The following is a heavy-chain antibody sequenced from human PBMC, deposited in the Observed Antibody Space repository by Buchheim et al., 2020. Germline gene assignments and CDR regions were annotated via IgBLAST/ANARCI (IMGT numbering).Heavy chain of an antibody. D-gene: IGHD5-12*01. CDR2: VTGSGDST. J-gene: IGHJ4*02. CDR3: AKAGGFYSGYDYY. Sequence: EVQLLESGGGLVQPGGSLRLSCAASGFTFSSYAMSWVRQAPGKGLEWVSTVTGSGDSTYYADSVKGRFTIFRDNSKNTLYLQMNSLRAEDTALYYCAKAGGFYSGYDYYWGQGTL. CDR1: GFTFSSYA. V-gene: IGHV3-23*01.